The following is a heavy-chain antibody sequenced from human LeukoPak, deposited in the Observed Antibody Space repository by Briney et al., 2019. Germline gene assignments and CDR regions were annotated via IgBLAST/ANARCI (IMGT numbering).Heavy chain of an antibody. CDR2: IRPGGNT. D-gene: IGHD3-3*01. CDR3: SRGSDTYKSGID. CDR1: GGSFSGLY. V-gene: IGHV4-34*01. Sequence: PSETLSLTCAVYGGSFSGLYWSWIRQAPGKGLEWVGEIRPGGNTDYNPSLKSRVTISVDTSKNQFSLKVTSLIVADTAVYYCSRGSDTYKSGIDWGQGTLVTVSS. J-gene: IGHJ4*02.